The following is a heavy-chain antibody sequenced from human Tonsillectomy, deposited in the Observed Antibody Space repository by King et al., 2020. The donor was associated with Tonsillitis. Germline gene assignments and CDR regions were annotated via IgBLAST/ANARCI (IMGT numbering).Heavy chain of an antibody. J-gene: IGHJ6*02. CDR2: INHSGST. CDR3: ASWENYYYGMDV. D-gene: IGHD1-26*01. CDR1: GGSFSDYY. V-gene: IGHV4-34*01. Sequence: VQLQQWGAGQLKPSETLSLTCAVYGGSFSDYYWSWIRQPPGKGLEWIGEINHSGSTKYNPSLKSRVTISVDTSKKQFSLNLNSVTAADTAVYYCASWENYYYGMDVWGHGTTVTVSS.